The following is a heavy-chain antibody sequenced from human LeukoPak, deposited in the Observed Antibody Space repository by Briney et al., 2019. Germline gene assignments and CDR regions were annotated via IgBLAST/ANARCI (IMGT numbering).Heavy chain of an antibody. J-gene: IGHJ4*02. Sequence: PSETLSLTCTIPGGSITSDHWGWIRQPPGKGLESLGYIHMSRITDYSPSLRGRITISMDTSKNQFYLNLHSVTAADTAIYFCATHLYGKGLEHWGQGILVTVSS. D-gene: IGHD3-16*01. V-gene: IGHV4-4*08. CDR1: GGSITSDH. CDR3: ATHLYGKGLEH. CDR2: IHMSRIT.